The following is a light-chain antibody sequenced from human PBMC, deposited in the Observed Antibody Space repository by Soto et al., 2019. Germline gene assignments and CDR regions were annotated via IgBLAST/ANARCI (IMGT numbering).Light chain of an antibody. CDR2: VAS. Sequence: DIQMTQTPSSLSASVGDIVTITCRASRDIRNYLAWYQQKPGQVPKLLIYVASTLQSGVPSRFSGSGSGTEFTLTITSLQPEDVATYHCQKYDNVPLTFGGGTKVEI. CDR3: QKYDNVPLT. V-gene: IGKV1-27*01. CDR1: RDIRNY. J-gene: IGKJ4*01.